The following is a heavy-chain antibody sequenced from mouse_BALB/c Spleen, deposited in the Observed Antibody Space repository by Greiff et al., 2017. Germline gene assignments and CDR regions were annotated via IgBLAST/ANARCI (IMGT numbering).Heavy chain of an antibody. Sequence: VQLQQSGPELVKPGASVKMSCKASGYTFTSYVMHWVKQKPGQGLEWIGYINPYNDGTKYNEKFKGKATLTSDKSSSTAYMELSSLTSEDSAVYYCAREGPLCYGNDRYFDVWGAGTTVTVSS. CDR1: GYTFTSYV. CDR2: INPYNDGT. CDR3: AREGPLCYGNDRYFDV. V-gene: IGHV1-14*01. J-gene: IGHJ1*01. D-gene: IGHD2-2*01.